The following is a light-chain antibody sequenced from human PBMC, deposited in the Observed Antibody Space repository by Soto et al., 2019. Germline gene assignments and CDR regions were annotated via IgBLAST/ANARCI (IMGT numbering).Light chain of an antibody. CDR2: DVS. CDR1: SSDVGGYNY. V-gene: IGLV2-14*03. CDR3: SSYTTSNTRQIV. J-gene: IGLJ1*01. Sequence: QSAQTQPASVSGSPGQSITISCTGTSSDVGGYNYVSWYQHHPGKAPKLMIYDVSNRPSGVSNRLSGSKSGNTASLTISGLQPEDEADYYCSSYTTSNTRQIVFGTGTKVTVL.